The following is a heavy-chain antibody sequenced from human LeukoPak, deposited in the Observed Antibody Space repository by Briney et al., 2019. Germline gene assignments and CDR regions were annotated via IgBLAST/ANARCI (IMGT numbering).Heavy chain of an antibody. CDR3: AREEGGYYDSSGYSGVDY. CDR2: INHSGST. CDR1: GGSFSGYY. V-gene: IGHV4-34*01. Sequence: PSETLSLTCAVYGGSFSGYYWSWIRQPPGKGLEWIGEINHSGSTNYNPSLKSRVTISVDTSKNQFSLKLSSVTAADTAVYYCAREEGGYYDSSGYSGVDYWGQGTLVTVSS. D-gene: IGHD3-22*01. J-gene: IGHJ4*02.